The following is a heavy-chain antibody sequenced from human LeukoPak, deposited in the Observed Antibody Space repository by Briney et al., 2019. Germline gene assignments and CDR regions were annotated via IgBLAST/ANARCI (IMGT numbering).Heavy chain of an antibody. CDR3: ATYYDSSGYYNWFDP. CDR1: GGSISSSNW. Sequence: SGTLSLTCAVSGGSISSSNWWSWVRQPPGKGLEWIGEIYHSGSTNYNPSLKSRVTISVDKSKNQFSLKLSSVTAADTAVYYCATYYDSSGYYNWFDPWGQGTLVTVSS. D-gene: IGHD3-22*01. V-gene: IGHV4-4*02. J-gene: IGHJ5*02. CDR2: IYHSGST.